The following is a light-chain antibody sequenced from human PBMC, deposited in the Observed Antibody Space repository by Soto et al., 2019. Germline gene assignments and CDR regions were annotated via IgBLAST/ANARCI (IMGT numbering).Light chain of an antibody. Sequence: DIQMTQSPSTLSASVGDRVTITCRASQRISRWLAWYQQKPGKAPKILIYDASNLESVVPSRFSGSGSGTEFTLTISSLQPDDFTTYYCQQYTFYSRTFGQGTKVEIK. CDR2: DAS. CDR1: QRISRW. V-gene: IGKV1-5*01. J-gene: IGKJ1*01. CDR3: QQYTFYSRT.